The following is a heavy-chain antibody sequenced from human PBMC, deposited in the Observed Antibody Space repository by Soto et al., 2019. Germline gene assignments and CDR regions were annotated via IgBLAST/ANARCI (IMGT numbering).Heavy chain of an antibody. CDR2: IYASGSP. J-gene: IGHJ4*02. CDR3: ARGVGSSPPQY. D-gene: IGHD1-26*01. Sequence: LTCTISGGSVSVYYWSWIRQSTGQGLEWIGYIYASGSPYYNPSLRSRVTISADTSKNQISLKLTSPTAADTAVYYCARGVGSSPPQYWGRGTLVTVSS. V-gene: IGHV4-59*02. CDR1: GGSVSVYY.